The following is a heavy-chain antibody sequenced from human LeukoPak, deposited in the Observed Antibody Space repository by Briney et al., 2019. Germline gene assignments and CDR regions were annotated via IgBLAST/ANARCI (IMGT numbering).Heavy chain of an antibody. CDR2: IKQDGSEK. CDR3: ARPLYYYDSSGHKDY. J-gene: IGHJ4*02. D-gene: IGHD3-22*01. Sequence: PGGSLRLSCAASGFTFSSYWMSWVRQAPGKGLEWVANIKQDGSEKYYVDSVKGRFTISRDNAKNSLYLQMNSLRAEDTAVYYCARPLYYYDSSGHKDYWGQGPLVTVSS. V-gene: IGHV3-7*01. CDR1: GFTFSSYW.